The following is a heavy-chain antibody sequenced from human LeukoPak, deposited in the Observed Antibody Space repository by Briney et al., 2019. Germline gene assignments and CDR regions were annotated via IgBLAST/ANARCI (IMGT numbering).Heavy chain of an antibody. CDR3: ARGPGIAAAGRFDY. CDR1: GGTFSSYA. V-gene: IGHV1-69*01. CDR2: IIPIFGTA. D-gene: IGHD6-13*01. Sequence: KVSCKASGGTFSSYAISWVRQAPGQGLEWMGGIIPIFGTANYAQKFQGRVTITADESTSTAYMELSGLRSEDTAVYYCARGPGIAAAGRFDYWGQGTLVTVSS. J-gene: IGHJ4*02.